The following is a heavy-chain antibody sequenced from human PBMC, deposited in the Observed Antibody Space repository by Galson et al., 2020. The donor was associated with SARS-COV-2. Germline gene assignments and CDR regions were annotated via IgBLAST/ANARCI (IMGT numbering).Heavy chain of an antibody. V-gene: IGHV3-30*03. CDR2: ISNDGSNK. J-gene: IGHJ2*01. CDR1: GFSFSTHD. CDR3: ARDGGRPHWYFDL. Sequence: GESLKISCVASGFSFSTHDMNWVRQAPGKGLEWVALISNDGSNKQYADSVKGRFTISRDNFKNTLELQMNSLRAEDTAVYYCARDGGRPHWYFDLWGRGTLVTVS. D-gene: IGHD2-15*01.